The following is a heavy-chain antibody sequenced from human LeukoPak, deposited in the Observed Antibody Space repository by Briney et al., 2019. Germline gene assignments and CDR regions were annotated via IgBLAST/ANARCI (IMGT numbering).Heavy chain of an antibody. Sequence: ASVKVSCKASGYTFTSYGISWVRQAPGQGLEWMGWISAYNGNTNYAQKLHGRVTMTTDTSTSTAYMELRSLRSDDTAVHYCARDQGDIVVVPAAIQGSEGQPPYFDYWGQGTLVTVSS. CDR1: GYTFTSYG. CDR2: ISAYNGNT. D-gene: IGHD2-2*02. V-gene: IGHV1-18*01. J-gene: IGHJ4*02. CDR3: ARDQGDIVVVPAAIQGSEGQPPYFDY.